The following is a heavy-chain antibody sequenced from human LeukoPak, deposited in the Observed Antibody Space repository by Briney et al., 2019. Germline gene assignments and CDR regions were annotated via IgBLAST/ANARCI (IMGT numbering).Heavy chain of an antibody. CDR1: GFTFSSDA. J-gene: IGHJ4*02. CDR3: ASPPGGY. D-gene: IGHD3-10*01. CDR2: IYSGGSA. Sequence: PGGSLRLSCIGTGFTFSSDAMGWVRQAPDRGLEWVSTIYSGGSANYADSVKARFTISRDNSKNTLTLQMNSLKVEDTAVYYCASPPGGYWGQGTLVTVSS. V-gene: IGHV3-53*01.